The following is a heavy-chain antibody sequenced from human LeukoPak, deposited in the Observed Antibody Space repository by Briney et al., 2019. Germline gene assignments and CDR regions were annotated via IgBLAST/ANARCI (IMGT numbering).Heavy chain of an antibody. Sequence: SETLSLTCIVSGGSINSLNLWSWLRQPPGKGLEWIGEMYLGGTTNFNPSLKSRVTILIDKSKNQLSLQLTSVTAADTAVYYCAGLEGRYSTDWFYFFDYWGQGALVTVSS. V-gene: IGHV4-4*02. CDR3: AGLEGRYSTDWFYFFDY. D-gene: IGHD6-19*01. CDR2: MYLGGTT. CDR1: GGSINSLNL. J-gene: IGHJ4*02.